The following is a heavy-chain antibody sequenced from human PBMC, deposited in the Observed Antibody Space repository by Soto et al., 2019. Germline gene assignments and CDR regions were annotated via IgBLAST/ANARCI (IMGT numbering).Heavy chain of an antibody. CDR3: ARGDYDSSGHEYFQH. Sequence: QVQLVESGGGVVQPGRSLRLSCAASGFTFSSYGMHWVRQAPGKGLEWVAVIWYDGSNKYYADSVKGRFTISRDNSKNTLYLQMNRLRAEDTAVYYCARGDYDSSGHEYFQHWGQGTLVTVSS. CDR1: GFTFSSYG. CDR2: IWYDGSNK. J-gene: IGHJ1*01. V-gene: IGHV3-33*01. D-gene: IGHD3-22*01.